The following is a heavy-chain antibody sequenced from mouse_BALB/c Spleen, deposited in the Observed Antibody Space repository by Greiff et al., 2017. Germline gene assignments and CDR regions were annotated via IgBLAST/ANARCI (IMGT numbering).Heavy chain of an antibody. Sequence: EVKLVESGAELVKPGASVKLSCTASGFNIKDTYMHWVKQRPEQGLEWIGRIDPANGNTKYDPKFQGKATITADTSSNTAYLQLSSLTSEDTAVYYCTRRTYYGKAMDYWGQGTSVTVSS. J-gene: IGHJ4*01. V-gene: IGHV14-3*02. CDR2: IDPANGNT. CDR1: GFNIKDTY. D-gene: IGHD2-10*01. CDR3: TRRTYYGKAMDY.